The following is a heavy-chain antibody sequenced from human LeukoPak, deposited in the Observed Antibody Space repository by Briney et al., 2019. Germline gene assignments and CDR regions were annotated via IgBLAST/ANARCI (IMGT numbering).Heavy chain of an antibody. J-gene: IGHJ4*02. Sequence: SETLSLTCIVSGGSIISGDYYWSWIRQPPGKGLEWIGSIYHSGSTYYNPSLKSRVTISVDTSKNQFSLKLSSVTAADTAVYYCARQGGDLQPSFDYWGQGTLVTVSS. V-gene: IGHV4-39*01. CDR1: GGSIISGDYY. CDR2: IYHSGST. D-gene: IGHD4-17*01. CDR3: ARQGGDLQPSFDY.